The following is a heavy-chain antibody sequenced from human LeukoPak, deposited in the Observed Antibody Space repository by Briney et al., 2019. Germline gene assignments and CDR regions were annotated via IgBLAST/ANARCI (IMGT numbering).Heavy chain of an antibody. CDR2: ISWNSGSI. V-gene: IGHV3-9*01. CDR3: AKASRIVGAYYFDY. CDR1: GFTFDDYA. J-gene: IGHJ4*02. Sequence: GGSLRLSCAASGFTFDDYAMHWVRQAPGKGLEWVSGISWNSGSIGYADSVKGRFTIPRDNAKNSLYLQMNSLRAEDTALYYCAKASRIVGAYYFDYWGQGTLVTVSS. D-gene: IGHD1-26*01.